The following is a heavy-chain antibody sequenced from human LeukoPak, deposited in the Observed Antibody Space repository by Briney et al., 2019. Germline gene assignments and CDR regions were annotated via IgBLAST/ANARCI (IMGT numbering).Heavy chain of an antibody. D-gene: IGHD5-12*01. Sequence: SVKVSCKASGGTFSSYAISWVRQAPGQGLEWMGGTIPIFGTANYAQKFQGRVTITADESTSTAYMELSSLRSEDTAVYYCARDLYSGYGLDYWGQGTLVTVSS. CDR2: TIPIFGTA. V-gene: IGHV1-69*13. J-gene: IGHJ4*02. CDR1: GGTFSSYA. CDR3: ARDLYSGYGLDY.